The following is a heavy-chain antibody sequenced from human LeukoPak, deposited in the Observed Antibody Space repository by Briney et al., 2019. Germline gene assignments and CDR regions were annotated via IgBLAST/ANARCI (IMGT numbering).Heavy chain of an antibody. Sequence: GASVKVSCKASGGTFSSYAISWVRQAPGQGLEWMGWMNPNSGNTGYAQKFQGRVTMTRDTSTSTVYMELSSLRSEDTAVYYCAREAPIVVVTATSYNWFDPWGQGTLVTVSS. V-gene: IGHV1-8*02. CDR1: GGTFSSYA. CDR3: AREAPIVVVTATSYNWFDP. J-gene: IGHJ5*02. CDR2: MNPNSGNT. D-gene: IGHD2-21*02.